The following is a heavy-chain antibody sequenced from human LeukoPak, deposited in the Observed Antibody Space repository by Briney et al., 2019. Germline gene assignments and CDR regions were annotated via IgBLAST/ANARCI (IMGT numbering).Heavy chain of an antibody. V-gene: IGHV3-21*01. J-gene: IGHJ4*02. CDR2: ISSSSSYI. D-gene: IGHD4-17*01. CDR3: ARDRGLYGDRIFDY. CDR1: GFTFSSYS. Sequence: GGSLRLSCAASGFTFSSYSMNWVRQAPGKGLDWVSSISSSSSYIYYADSVKGRFTISRDNAKNSLYLQMNSLRAEDTAVYYCARDRGLYGDRIFDYWGQGTLVTVSS.